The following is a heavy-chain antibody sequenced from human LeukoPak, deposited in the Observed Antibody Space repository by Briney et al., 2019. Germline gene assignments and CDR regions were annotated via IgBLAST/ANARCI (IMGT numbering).Heavy chain of an antibody. J-gene: IGHJ4*02. CDR2: ISSSGSTI. CDR3: ARDISGYGTPYYFDY. CDR1: GFTFSDYY. D-gene: IGHD5-12*01. Sequence: GGSLRLSCAASGFTFSDYYMSWIRQAPGKGLEWVSYISSSGSTIYYADSVKGRFTISRDNAKSSLYLQMNSLRAEDTAVYYCARDISGYGTPYYFDYWGQGTLVTVSS. V-gene: IGHV3-11*01.